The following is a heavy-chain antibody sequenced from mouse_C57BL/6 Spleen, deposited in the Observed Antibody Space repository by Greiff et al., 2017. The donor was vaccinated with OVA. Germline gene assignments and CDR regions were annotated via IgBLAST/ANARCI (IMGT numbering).Heavy chain of an antibody. J-gene: IGHJ2*01. Sequence: QVQLKESGPELVKPGASVKISCKASGYAFSSSWMNWVKQRPGKGLEWIGRIYPGDGDTNYNGKFKGKATLTADKSSSTAYMQLSSLTSEDSAVYFCAFYGYDGRAYYFDYWGQGTTLTVSS. CDR3: AFYGYDGRAYYFDY. CDR1: GYAFSSSW. V-gene: IGHV1-82*01. D-gene: IGHD2-2*01. CDR2: IYPGDGDT.